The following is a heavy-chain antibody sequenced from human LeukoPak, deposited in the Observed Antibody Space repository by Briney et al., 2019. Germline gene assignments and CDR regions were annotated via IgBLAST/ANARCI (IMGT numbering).Heavy chain of an antibody. D-gene: IGHD2-21*02. Sequence: GGSLRLSCAASGFTFSTYSMNWVRQAPGKGLEWVSYISSSSSTKYYADSVKGRFTISRDNAKNSLYLQMNSLRAEDTAVYYCARTSYCGGDCSFDYWGQGTLVTVSS. V-gene: IGHV3-48*01. CDR1: GFTFSTYS. CDR2: ISSSSSTK. CDR3: ARTSYCGGDCSFDY. J-gene: IGHJ4*02.